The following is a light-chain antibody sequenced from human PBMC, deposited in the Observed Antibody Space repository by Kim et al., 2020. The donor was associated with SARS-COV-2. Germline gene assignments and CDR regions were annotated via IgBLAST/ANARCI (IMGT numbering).Light chain of an antibody. CDR3: SSYTSRSTVV. V-gene: IGLV2-14*01. CDR2: DVN. Sequence: QSALTQPASVSGSPGQSITISCTGTSSDVGGYNYVSWYQQRPDKAPKLMIYDVNKRPSGVSFRFSGSKSANTASLTISGLQAEDDGDYYGSSYTSRSTVVFGGGTKL. CDR1: SSDVGGYNY. J-gene: IGLJ2*01.